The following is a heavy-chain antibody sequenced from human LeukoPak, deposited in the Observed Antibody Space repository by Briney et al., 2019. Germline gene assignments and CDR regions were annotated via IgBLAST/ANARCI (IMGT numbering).Heavy chain of an antibody. Sequence: PSETLSLTCTVSGGSISSYYWSWIRQPPGKGLEWIGHIYYSGSTNYNPSLKSRVTISVDTSKDQFSLKLSSVTAADTAVYYCARRPAYGDYWYFDLWGRGTLVTVSS. V-gene: IGHV4-59*08. J-gene: IGHJ2*01. CDR2: IYYSGST. CDR1: GGSISSYY. D-gene: IGHD4-17*01. CDR3: ARRPAYGDYWYFDL.